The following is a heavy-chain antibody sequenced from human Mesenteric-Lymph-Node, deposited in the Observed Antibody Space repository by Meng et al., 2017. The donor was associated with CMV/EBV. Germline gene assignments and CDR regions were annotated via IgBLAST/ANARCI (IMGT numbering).Heavy chain of an antibody. D-gene: IGHD6-19*01. CDR1: GGSFRNYG. J-gene: IGHJ6*02. CDR3: ARGGIAVAGTYYYYYGMDV. V-gene: IGHV1-2*02. Sequence: ASVKVSCKASGGSFRNYGISWVRQAPGQGLEWMGWINPNSGGTNYAQKFQGRVTMTRDTSISTAYMELSRLRSDDTAVYYCARGGIAVAGTYYYYYGMDVWGQGTTVTVSS. CDR2: INPNSGGT.